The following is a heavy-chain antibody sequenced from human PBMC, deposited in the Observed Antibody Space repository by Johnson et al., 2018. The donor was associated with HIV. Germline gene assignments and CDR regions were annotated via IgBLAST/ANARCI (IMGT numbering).Heavy chain of an antibody. CDR3: ARDEWELDAFDI. J-gene: IGHJ3*02. CDR2: IFSGGST. V-gene: IGHV3-66*01. CDR1: GFSVRRKF. D-gene: IGHD1-26*01. Sequence: VQLVESGGGVIQPGGSLRLSCAASGFSVRRKFINWVRQAPGKGLEWVSIIFSGGSTYYADSVNGRFTISRDNSKNTLYLPMNSLRAEDTAVYYCARDEWELDAFDIWGQGTMVTVSS.